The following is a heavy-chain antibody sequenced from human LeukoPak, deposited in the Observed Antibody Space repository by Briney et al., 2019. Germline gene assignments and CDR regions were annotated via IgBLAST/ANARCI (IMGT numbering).Heavy chain of an antibody. D-gene: IGHD5-18*01. CDR1: GFTFSSYW. CDR2: IKSKTDAGTT. CDR3: TTVDEETSMAPIQGAFDI. Sequence: GGSLRLSCAASGFTFSSYWMNWVRQAPGKGLEWVGRIKSKTDAGTTDYAAPVKGRFTISRDDSKNTLYLQMNSLKTEDTAVYYCTTVDEETSMAPIQGAFDIWAQGTMVTVSS. V-gene: IGHV3-15*01. J-gene: IGHJ3*02.